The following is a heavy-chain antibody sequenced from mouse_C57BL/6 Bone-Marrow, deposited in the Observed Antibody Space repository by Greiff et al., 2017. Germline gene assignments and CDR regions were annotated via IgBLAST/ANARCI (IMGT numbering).Heavy chain of an antibody. J-gene: IGHJ2*01. CDR1: GYTFTSYG. CDR3: ARRGLTSFDY. CDR2: IYPSSGNT. D-gene: IGHD3-1*01. V-gene: IGHV1-81*01. Sequence: VLLVQSGAELARPGASVKLSCKASGYTFTSYGISWVKQRTGQGLEWIGEIYPSSGNTYYNEKFKGKATLTEDKSSSTAYMELRSRTSEDSAVYCCARRGLTSFDYWGQGTTLTVSS.